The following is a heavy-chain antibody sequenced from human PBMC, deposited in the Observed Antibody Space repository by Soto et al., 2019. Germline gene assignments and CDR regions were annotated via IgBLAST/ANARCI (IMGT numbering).Heavy chain of an antibody. CDR2: ISAYNGNT. CDR1: GYTFTSYG. Sequence: ASVKVSCKASGYTFTSYGISWVRQAPGQGLEWMGWISAYNGNTNYAQKLQGRVTMTTDTSTSTAYMELRSLRSDDTAVYYCARENYDFWSGYYSFWFDPWGQGTLVTVSS. CDR3: ARENYDFWSGYYSFWFDP. D-gene: IGHD3-3*01. J-gene: IGHJ5*02. V-gene: IGHV1-18*01.